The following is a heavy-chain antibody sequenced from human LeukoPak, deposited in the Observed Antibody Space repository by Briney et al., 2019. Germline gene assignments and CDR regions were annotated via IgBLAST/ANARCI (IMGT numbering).Heavy chain of an antibody. Sequence: SETLSLTCTVSGGSISSYYWSWIRQPPGKGLEWIGYIYYSGSTNYKPSLKSRVTISVDTSKNQFSLKLSSVTAADTAVYYCARGRAIDYWGQGTLVTVSS. V-gene: IGHV4-59*12. CDR1: GGSISSYY. CDR2: IYYSGST. D-gene: IGHD3-10*01. J-gene: IGHJ4*02. CDR3: ARGRAIDY.